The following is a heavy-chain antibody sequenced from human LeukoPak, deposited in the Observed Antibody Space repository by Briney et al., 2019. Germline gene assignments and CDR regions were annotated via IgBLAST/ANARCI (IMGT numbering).Heavy chain of an antibody. D-gene: IGHD5-24*01. CDR3: ARGASMATIPGY. V-gene: IGHV4-39*07. CDR1: GGSISSSSYY. CDR2: IYYSGST. J-gene: IGHJ4*02. Sequence: ETLSLTCTASGGSISSSSYYWGWIRQPPGKGLEWIGSIYYSGSTYYNPSLKSRVTISVDTSKNQFSLKLSSVTAADTAVYYCARGASMATIPGYWGQGTLVTVSS.